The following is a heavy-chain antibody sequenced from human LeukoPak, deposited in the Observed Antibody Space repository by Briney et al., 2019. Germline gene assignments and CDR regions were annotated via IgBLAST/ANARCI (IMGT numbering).Heavy chain of an antibody. Sequence: GGSLRLSCAASGFTFGRDWMTWVRQAPEKGLEWVANIRGDGREKYYADSVKGRFTISRDNDKSSMYLQMNSLRAEDTAVYYCARDTTPELGTAYFDALDIWGPGTMVTVSS. V-gene: IGHV3-7*01. CDR2: IRGDGREK. CDR3: ARDTTPELGTAYFDALDI. D-gene: IGHD1-14*01. J-gene: IGHJ3*02. CDR1: GFTFGRDW.